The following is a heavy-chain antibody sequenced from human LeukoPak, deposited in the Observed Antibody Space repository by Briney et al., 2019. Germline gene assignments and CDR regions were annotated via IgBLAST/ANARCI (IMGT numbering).Heavy chain of an antibody. J-gene: IGHJ3*02. CDR3: AREDVAVADNRPAFDI. CDR2: ISYDGSNK. V-gene: IGHV3-30-3*01. Sequence: GGSLRLSCTASGFTFSSYAMHWVRQAPGKGLEWVAVISYDGSNKYYADSVKGRFTISRDNSKNTLYLQMNSLRAEDTAVYYCAREDVAVADNRPAFDIWGQGTMVTVSS. D-gene: IGHD6-19*01. CDR1: GFTFSSYA.